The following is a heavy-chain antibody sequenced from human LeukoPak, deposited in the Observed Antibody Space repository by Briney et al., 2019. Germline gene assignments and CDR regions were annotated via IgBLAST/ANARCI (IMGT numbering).Heavy chain of an antibody. CDR3: ATVFSSGCEVVPAVLPVRCRSGWFDP. D-gene: IGHD2-2*01. V-gene: IGHV3-7*01. J-gene: IGHJ5*02. Sequence: QTGGSLRLSCAASGFTFSSYWMSWVRQAPGKGLEWVANIKQDGSEKYYVDSVKGRFTISRDNAKNSLYLQMNSLRAEDTAVYYCATVFSSGCEVVPAVLPVRCRSGWFDPWGQGTLVTVSS. CDR1: GFTFSSYW. CDR2: IKQDGSEK.